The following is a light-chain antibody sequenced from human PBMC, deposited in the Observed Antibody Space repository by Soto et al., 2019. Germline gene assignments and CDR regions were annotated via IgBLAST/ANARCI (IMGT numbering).Light chain of an antibody. J-gene: IGLJ2*01. Sequence: QSVLTQPPSVSAAPGQKVTISCSGSSSDIGKNFACWYQQFPGTAPKLLIYDSNKRPSGIPDRFSGSKSGTSATLDITGLQTGDEADYYCQSWDSRLSVVVFGGGTKVTVL. V-gene: IGLV1-51*01. CDR2: DSN. CDR1: SSDIGKNF. CDR3: QSWDSRLSVVV.